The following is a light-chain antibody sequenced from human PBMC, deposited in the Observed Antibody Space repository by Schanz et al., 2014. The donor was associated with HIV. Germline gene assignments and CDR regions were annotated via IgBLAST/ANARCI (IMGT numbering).Light chain of an antibody. CDR3: QLYGSSPGWT. CDR2: GTS. J-gene: IGKJ1*01. Sequence: EVVMTQSPATLSMSPGERATLSCRASQSISTNLAWYQQKPGQAPRLLIYGTSSRATGIPDRFSGSGAGTDFTLSIARLEPEDFAVYFCQLYGSSPGWTFGQGTKVEIK. CDR1: QSISTN. V-gene: IGKV3-20*01.